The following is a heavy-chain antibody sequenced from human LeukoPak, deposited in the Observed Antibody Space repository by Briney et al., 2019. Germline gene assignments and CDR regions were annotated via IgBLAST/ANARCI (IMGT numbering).Heavy chain of an antibody. CDR1: GFSFSDYY. CDR2: ISSRSTYI. V-gene: IGHV3-11*06. D-gene: IGHD2-8*02. J-gene: IGHJ4*02. Sequence: GPSLRLACTASGFSFSDYYMSWIRQAPGEGLEWISYISSRSTYISDADSVKGRFTISRDNAKTFLFLQMNSLRVEDTALYYCARGGTGAFDYWGQGILVTVSS. CDR3: ARGGTGAFDY.